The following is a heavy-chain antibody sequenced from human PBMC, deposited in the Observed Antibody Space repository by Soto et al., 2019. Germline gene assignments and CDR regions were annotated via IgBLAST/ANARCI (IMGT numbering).Heavy chain of an antibody. CDR2: ISGSGGST. V-gene: IGHV3-23*01. Sequence: GGSLRLSCAASGFTFSSYALTWVRQAPGRGLEWISTISGSGGSTYYADSVKGRFTISRDNSKNTLYLQMNSLRAEDTAVYYCAKALEPTWLYYFDCWGQGTLVTVSS. J-gene: IGHJ4*02. CDR1: GFTFSSYA. D-gene: IGHD1-1*01. CDR3: AKALEPTWLYYFDC.